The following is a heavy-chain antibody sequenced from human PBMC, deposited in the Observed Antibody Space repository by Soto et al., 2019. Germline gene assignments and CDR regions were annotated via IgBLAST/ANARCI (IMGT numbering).Heavy chain of an antibody. CDR2: INPNSGGT. V-gene: IGHV1-2*02. CDR3: ARVTDYYDSSGYFLGAFDI. CDR1: GYTFTGYY. Sequence: ASVKVSCKASGYTFTGYYMHWVRQAPGQGLEWMGWINPNSGGTSYAQKFQGRVTMTRDTSISTAYMELSRLRSDDTAVYYCARVTDYYDSSGYFLGAFDIWGQGTMVTVSS. J-gene: IGHJ3*02. D-gene: IGHD3-22*01.